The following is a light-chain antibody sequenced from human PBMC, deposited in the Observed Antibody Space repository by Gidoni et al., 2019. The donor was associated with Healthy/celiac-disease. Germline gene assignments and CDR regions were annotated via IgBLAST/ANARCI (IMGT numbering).Light chain of an antibody. CDR3: QQRSDWPPVLT. Sequence: EIVLTQSPATLSLSPGERATLSCRASPSVSSYLAWYQQKPGQAPRLLIYDASNRATGIPARFSGSGSGTDFTLTIGSLEPEDFAVYYCQQRSDWPPVLTFXGXTKVEIK. J-gene: IGKJ4*01. V-gene: IGKV3-11*01. CDR2: DAS. CDR1: PSVSSY.